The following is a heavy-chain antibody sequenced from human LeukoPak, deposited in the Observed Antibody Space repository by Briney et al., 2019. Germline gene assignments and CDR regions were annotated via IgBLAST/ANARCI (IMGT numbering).Heavy chain of an antibody. CDR1: GYTFTSYD. Sequence: ASVKVSCKASGYTFTSYDINWVRQATGQGLEWMGWMNPNSGNTGYAQKFQGRVTMTTNTSISTAYMELSSLRSEDTAVYYCARGEYYDFWSGYYGTNWFDPWGQGTLVTVSS. J-gene: IGHJ5*02. D-gene: IGHD3-3*01. V-gene: IGHV1-8*01. CDR3: ARGEYYDFWSGYYGTNWFDP. CDR2: MNPNSGNT.